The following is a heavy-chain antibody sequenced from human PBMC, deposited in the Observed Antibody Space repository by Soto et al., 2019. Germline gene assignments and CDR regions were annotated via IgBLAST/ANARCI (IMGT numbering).Heavy chain of an antibody. CDR1: GFTFSSYV. CDR3: ARAGGGSSFDY. CDR2: IWYDGSNK. J-gene: IGHJ4*02. Sequence: GGSLRLSCAASGFTFSSYVMHWVRQAPGKGLEWVAVIWYDGSNKYYADSVKGRFTISKDNSKNTMYLQMNSLRAEDTAVYYCARAGGGSSFDYWGQGTLVTVSS. D-gene: IGHD3-16*01. V-gene: IGHV3-33*01.